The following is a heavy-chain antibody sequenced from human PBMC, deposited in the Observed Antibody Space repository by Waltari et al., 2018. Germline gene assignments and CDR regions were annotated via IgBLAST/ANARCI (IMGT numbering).Heavy chain of an antibody. CDR2: ISSSGSTI. Sequence: EVQLVESGGGLVQPGGSLRLSCAASGFTFSSYEMNWVRQAPGKGLEWVSYISSSGSTIYYADSVKGRFTISRDNAKYSLYLQMNSLRAEDTAVYYCARDSPIGFDPWGQGTLVTVSS. CDR3: ARDSPIGFDP. CDR1: GFTFSSYE. V-gene: IGHV3-48*03. J-gene: IGHJ5*02.